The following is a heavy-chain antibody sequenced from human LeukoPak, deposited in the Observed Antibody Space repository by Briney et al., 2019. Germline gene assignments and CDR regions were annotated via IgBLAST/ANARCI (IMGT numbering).Heavy chain of an antibody. J-gene: IGHJ3*02. V-gene: IGHV4-59*01. CDR3: ARGASGTLYDAFDI. CDR1: GGSISTYY. CDR2: IYYSGTT. Sequence: SETLSLTCTVSGGSISTYYWSWIRQPPGEGLEWIGSIYYSGTTHSNPSLKSRATISVDTSKNHLSLKVNSVTAADTAVYYCARGASGTLYDAFDIWGRGTMVTVSS. D-gene: IGHD1-26*01.